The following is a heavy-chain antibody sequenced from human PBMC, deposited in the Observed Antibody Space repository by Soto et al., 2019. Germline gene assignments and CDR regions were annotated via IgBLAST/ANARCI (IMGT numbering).Heavy chain of an antibody. D-gene: IGHD3-3*01. J-gene: IGHJ6*02. CDR3: ARVNILGILYGAMDV. CDR2: IYYSGST. V-gene: IGHV4-30-4*02. CDR1: GGSISSGDYY. Sequence: PSETLSLTCTVSGGSISSGDYYWSWIRQPPGKGLEWIGYIYYSGSTYYNPSLKTRVTISVDTSKNQFSLKLSSVTAGDTAVYYCARVNILGILYGAMDVWGQGTTVTVSS.